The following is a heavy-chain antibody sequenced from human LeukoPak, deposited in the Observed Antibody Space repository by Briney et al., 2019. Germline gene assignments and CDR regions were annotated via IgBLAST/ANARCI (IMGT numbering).Heavy chain of an antibody. Sequence: SETLSLTCTVSGGSISSSSYYWGWIRQPPGKGLEWIGSISYSGSTYYNPSLKSRVTISVDTSKKQFSLKLSSVTAADTAVYYCARDPLSSYYYMDVWGKGTTVTVSS. J-gene: IGHJ6*03. CDR2: ISYSGST. CDR1: GGSISSSSYY. V-gene: IGHV4-39*07. CDR3: ARDPLSSYYYMDV.